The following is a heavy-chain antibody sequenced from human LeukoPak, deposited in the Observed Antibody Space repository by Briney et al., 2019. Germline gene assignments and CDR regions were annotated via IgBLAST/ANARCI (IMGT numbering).Heavy chain of an antibody. CDR1: GGSISSSSYY. CDR2: IYYSGST. Sequence: SETLSFTCTVSGGSISSSSYYWGWIRQPPGKGLEWIGSIYYSGSTYYNPSLKSRVTISVDTSKNQFSLKLSSVTAADTAVYYCATASGSYRGYYFDYWGQGTLVTVSS. D-gene: IGHD1-26*01. V-gene: IGHV4-39*07. J-gene: IGHJ4*02. CDR3: ATASGSYRGYYFDY.